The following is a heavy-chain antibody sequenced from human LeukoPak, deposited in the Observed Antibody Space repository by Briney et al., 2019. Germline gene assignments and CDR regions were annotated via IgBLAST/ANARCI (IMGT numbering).Heavy chain of an antibody. J-gene: IGHJ3*02. D-gene: IGHD3-3*01. CDR3: AKDTGSPADAITMEDNAFDI. CDR2: ISSSSGTI. V-gene: IGHV3-48*04. CDR1: GFTFSDYS. Sequence: GGSLRLSCAASGFTFSDYSINWVRQAPGKGLEWVSYISSSSGTIYYADSVKGRFTISRDNAKNSLDLQMESLRAEDTAVYYCAKDTGSPADAITMEDNAFDIWGQGTMVTVSS.